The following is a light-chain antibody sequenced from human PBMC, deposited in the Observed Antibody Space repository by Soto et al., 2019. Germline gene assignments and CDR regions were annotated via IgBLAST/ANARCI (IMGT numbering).Light chain of an antibody. CDR2: DVN. CDR3: TSYASGSSHVV. J-gene: IGLJ2*01. V-gene: IGLV2-14*01. CDR1: SSDIGGYGY. Sequence: QSALTQPASVSGSPGQSITLSCTGTSSDIGGYGYVSWYQRHPGKAPKLIIYDVNNRPSGVSNRFSGSKSGNTASLTISGLHAEDEADYYCTSYASGSSHVVFGGGTKLTVL.